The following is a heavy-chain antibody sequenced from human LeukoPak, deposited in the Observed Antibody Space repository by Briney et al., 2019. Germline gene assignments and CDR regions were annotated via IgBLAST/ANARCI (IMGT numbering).Heavy chain of an antibody. J-gene: IGHJ4*02. CDR2: VTSYNANT. Sequence: GASVKVSCKASGYTFTNYGINWVRQAPGQGLEWMGCVTSYNANTNYEQKVQGRVTVTTDTSTSTAYMELRSLRSDDTAVYYCARLSWHLDYWGQGTLVTVSS. V-gene: IGHV1-18*01. CDR3: ARLSWHLDY. D-gene: IGHD5-12*01. CDR1: GYTFTNYG.